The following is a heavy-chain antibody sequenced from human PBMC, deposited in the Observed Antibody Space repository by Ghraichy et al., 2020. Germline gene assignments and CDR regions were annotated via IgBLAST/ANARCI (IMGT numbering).Heavy chain of an antibody. Sequence: GGSLRLSCAASGFSFDAYAMHWVRQAPGKGLECVSGISWNSESIQYADSVKGRFTISRDNGKNSLYLQMNSLRHEDTALYFCARVYSYYYGMDVWGQGTTVTVSS. CDR1: GFSFDAYA. V-gene: IGHV3-9*01. J-gene: IGHJ6*02. CDR3: ARVYSYYYGMDV. CDR2: ISWNSESI.